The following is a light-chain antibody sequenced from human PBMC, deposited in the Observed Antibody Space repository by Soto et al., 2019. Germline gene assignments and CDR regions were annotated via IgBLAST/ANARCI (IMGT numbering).Light chain of an antibody. Sequence: EIVMTQSPATLSVSPGERVTFSCRASQSVSTRLAWYQHKPGQAPRLLISGASTGATGIPPRFSGSGSGTDFTLTVNSLQSEDFAVYYCQQRRSWPPTITFGQGTRLDI. CDR1: QSVSTR. CDR3: QQRRSWPPTIT. J-gene: IGKJ5*01. CDR2: GAS. V-gene: IGKV3-15*01.